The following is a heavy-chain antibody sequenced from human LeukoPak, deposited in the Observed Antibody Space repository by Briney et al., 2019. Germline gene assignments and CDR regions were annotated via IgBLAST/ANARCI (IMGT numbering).Heavy chain of an antibody. V-gene: IGHV6-1*01. D-gene: IGHD3-10*01. J-gene: IGHJ4*02. CDR2: TYYRSKWYN. Sequence: PSQTLSLTCATFGDSVSSNSAAWNWIRQSPSRGLEWLGRTYYRSKWYNDYAVSVKSRITINPDTSKNQFSLQLNSVTPEDTAVYYCAREYITMVRGVIRYFDYWGQGTLVTVSS. CDR3: AREYITMVRGVIRYFDY. CDR1: GDSVSSNSAA.